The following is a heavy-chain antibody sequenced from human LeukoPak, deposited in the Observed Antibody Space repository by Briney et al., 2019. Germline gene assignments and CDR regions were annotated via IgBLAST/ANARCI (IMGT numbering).Heavy chain of an antibody. J-gene: IGHJ4*02. V-gene: IGHV1-8*01. CDR1: GNIFASYD. CDR3: ARSGYGSGIMFDI. CDR2: MNPISGDT. Sequence: GASVEVSCKASGNIFASYDINWVRQATGQGLEWMGWMNPISGDTGYPQNFQGRVTMTRDTSISTAYMELSSLRSEDTAVYYCARSGYGSGIMFDIWGQGTLVTVSS. D-gene: IGHD3-10*01.